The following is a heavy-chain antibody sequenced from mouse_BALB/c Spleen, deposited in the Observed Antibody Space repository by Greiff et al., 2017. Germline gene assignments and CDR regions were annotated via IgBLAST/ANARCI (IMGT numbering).Heavy chain of an antibody. Sequence: QVQLQQPGAELVKPGASVKLSCKASGYTFTSYWMHWVKQRPGQGLEWIGEINPSNGRTNYNEKFKSKATLTVDKSSSTAYMQLSRLTSEDSAVYFCARRGYGYFDYWGQGTTLTVSS. CDR1: GYTFTSYW. V-gene: IGHV1S81*02. J-gene: IGHJ2*01. CDR2: INPSNGRT. D-gene: IGHD2-14*01. CDR3: ARRGYGYFDY.